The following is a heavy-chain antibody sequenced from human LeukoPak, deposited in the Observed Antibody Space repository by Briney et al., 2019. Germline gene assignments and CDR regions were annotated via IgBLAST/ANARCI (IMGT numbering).Heavy chain of an antibody. J-gene: IGHJ3*02. CDR1: GGSISSYY. CDR3: ARSKDSGSYPDAFDI. D-gene: IGHD1-26*01. CDR2: IYYSGST. Sequence: SETLSLTCTVSGGSISSYYWSWIRQPPGKGLEWIGYIYYSGSTNYNPSLKSRVTISVDTSKNQFSLKLSSVTAADTAVYYCARSKDSGSYPDAFDIWGQGTMVTVSS. V-gene: IGHV4-59*01.